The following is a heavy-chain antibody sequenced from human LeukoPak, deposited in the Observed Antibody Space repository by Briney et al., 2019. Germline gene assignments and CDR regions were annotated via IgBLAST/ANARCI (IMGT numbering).Heavy chain of an antibody. CDR1: GGSISSISSNN. D-gene: IGHD6-25*01. J-gene: IGHJ5*02. CDR2: IHYTGST. Sequence: PSETLSLTCAVSGGSISSISSNNWAWIRQPPGKGLELIAAIHYTGSTYYNPSFMSRVTISVDTSKNQFSLKLNSLTATDTAVYYCARLPTGYPNWFDTWGQGILVTVSS. CDR3: ARLPTGYPNWFDT. V-gene: IGHV4-39*01.